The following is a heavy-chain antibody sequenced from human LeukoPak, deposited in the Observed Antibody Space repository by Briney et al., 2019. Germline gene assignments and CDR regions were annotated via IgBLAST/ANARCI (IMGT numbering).Heavy chain of an antibody. CDR1: GGSISSSSHY. J-gene: IGHJ4*02. CDR2: IYYSGST. CDR3: ARRITTFGVVFDY. V-gene: IGHV4-39*01. D-gene: IGHD3-3*01. Sequence: PSETLSLTCTVSGGSISSSSHYWGWIRQPPGKGLEWIGSIYYSGSTDYNPSLKSRVTISVDTSKNQFSLKLGSVTAADTAVYYCARRITTFGVVFDYWGQGTLVTVSS.